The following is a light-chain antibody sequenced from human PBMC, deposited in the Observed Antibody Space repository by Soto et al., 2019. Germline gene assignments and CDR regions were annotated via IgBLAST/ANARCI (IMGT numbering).Light chain of an antibody. Sequence: QSALTQPRSVSGSPGQSVTISCTGTSSDVGGYKYVSWYQQHPDKAPKLVIYDVTKRPSGVPDRFSGSTSGNTASLTISGLQAEDEGYYHCCSYAGSSTRVFGAGTKVTVL. CDR1: SSDVGGYKY. CDR3: CSYAGSSTRV. CDR2: DVT. J-gene: IGLJ1*01. V-gene: IGLV2-11*01.